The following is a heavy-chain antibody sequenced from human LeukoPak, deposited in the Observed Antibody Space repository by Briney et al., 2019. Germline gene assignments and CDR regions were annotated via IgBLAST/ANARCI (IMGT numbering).Heavy chain of an antibody. CDR3: AKDIYPYYHYYGMDF. Sequence: PGGSLRLSCAASGFTFDDYGMYWVRQAPGKGLEWVSLISGDGGDTYYADSVKGRFTISRDNSKNSLYLQMNSLRTEDTALYYCAKDIYPYYHYYGMDFWGQGTTVTVSS. J-gene: IGHJ6*02. V-gene: IGHV3-43*02. CDR2: ISGDGGDT. CDR1: GFTFDDYG.